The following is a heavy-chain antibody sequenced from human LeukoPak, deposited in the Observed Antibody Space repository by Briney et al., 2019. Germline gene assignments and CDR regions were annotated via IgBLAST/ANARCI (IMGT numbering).Heavy chain of an antibody. CDR1: GGTFSSYA. V-gene: IGHV1-69*05. CDR2: IIPIFGTA. CDR3: ARDPYYYDSSGAGYYYYMDV. Sequence: SVKVSCKASGGTFSSYAISWVRQAPGQGLEWMGRIIPIFGTANYAQKFQGRVTITTDESTSTAYTELSSLRSEDTAVYYCARDPYYYDSSGAGYYYYMDVWGKGTTVTVSS. D-gene: IGHD3-22*01. J-gene: IGHJ6*03.